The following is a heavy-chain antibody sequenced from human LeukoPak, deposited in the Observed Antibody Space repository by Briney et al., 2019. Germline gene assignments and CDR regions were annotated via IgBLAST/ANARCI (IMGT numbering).Heavy chain of an antibody. CDR2: TAPSDSDT. V-gene: IGHV5-10-1*01. D-gene: IGHD4/OR15-4a*01. J-gene: IGHJ6*02. CDR1: GYTFINYW. Sequence: GEPLKISCKGSGYTFINYWFTWVRQMPGKGLEWMGKTAPSDSDTNYSPSFQGHVTISADKSSSTAFLEWSSLRASDTAMYYCARINYGAYYCGMDVWGQGTTVTVS. CDR3: ARINYGAYYCGMDV.